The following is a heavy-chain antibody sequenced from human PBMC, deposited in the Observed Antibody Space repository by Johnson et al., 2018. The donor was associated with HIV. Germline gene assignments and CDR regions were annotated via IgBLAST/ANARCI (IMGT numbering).Heavy chain of an antibody. CDR2: ISGGGGSI. D-gene: IGHD3-10*01. CDR3: AKVGSYYPSTGGNAFDI. Sequence: VQLVESGGGLVQPGGSLRLSCAASGFPFSSFAMSWVRQAPGKGLEWVSSISGGGGSIYYADSVKGRFTISRDNSKNTLYLQMNSLRAEDTAVYYCAKVGSYYPSTGGNAFDIWGQGTMVTVSS. CDR1: GFPFSSFA. J-gene: IGHJ3*02. V-gene: IGHV3-23*04.